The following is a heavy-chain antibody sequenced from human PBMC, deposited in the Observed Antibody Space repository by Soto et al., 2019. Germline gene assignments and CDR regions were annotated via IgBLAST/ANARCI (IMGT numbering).Heavy chain of an antibody. V-gene: IGHV4-34*01. CDR3: ARGPRLHDILTGYYKVGYYYYGMDV. J-gene: IGHJ6*02. D-gene: IGHD3-9*01. Sequence: SETLSLTCAVYGGYFSGYYWSWIRQPPGKRLEWIGEINHSGSTNYNPSLKSRVTISVDTSKNQFSLKLSSVTAADTAVYYCARGPRLHDILTGYYKVGYYYYGMDVWGQGTTVTVSS. CDR1: GGYFSGYY. CDR2: INHSGST.